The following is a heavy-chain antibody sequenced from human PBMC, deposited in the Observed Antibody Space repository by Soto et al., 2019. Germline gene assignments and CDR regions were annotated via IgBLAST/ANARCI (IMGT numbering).Heavy chain of an antibody. CDR2: IYPGDSDT. CDR3: VVQQKLPWVNS. D-gene: IGHD6-13*01. Sequence: PGESLKICCKGSGYSFTSYWIGWVRQMPGKGLEWMGIIYPGDSDTRYSPSFQGQVTISADESITTAYLQWDSLKASDTAIYYCVVQQKLPWVNSWGQGTLVTVSS. V-gene: IGHV5-51*01. CDR1: GYSFTSYW. J-gene: IGHJ5*02.